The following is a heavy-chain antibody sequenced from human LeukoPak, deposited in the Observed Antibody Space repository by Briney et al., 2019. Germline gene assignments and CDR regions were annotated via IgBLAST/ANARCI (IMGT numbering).Heavy chain of an antibody. V-gene: IGHV3-66*01. CDR1: GFTVSSNY. CDR2: IYSGGST. CDR3: ARDYGSGSYYTMGY. D-gene: IGHD3-10*01. J-gene: IGHJ4*02. Sequence: GGSLRLSCAASGFTVSSNYMSWLRQAPGNALEWLSVIYSGGSTYYADSVKGRFTISRDNSKNTLYLQMNSLRAEDTAVYYCARDYGSGSYYTMGYWGQGTLVTVSS.